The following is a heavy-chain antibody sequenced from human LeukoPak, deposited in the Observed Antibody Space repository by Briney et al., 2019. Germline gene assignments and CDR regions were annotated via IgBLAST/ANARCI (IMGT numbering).Heavy chain of an antibody. CDR3: ARDQGYEGRGNYYPYHFDC. D-gene: IGHD3-22*01. CDR2: INSSGTFT. J-gene: IGHJ4*02. Sequence: GGALILSCAGSGFTFSSYGMYWIRQAPGKGLDWVSSINSSGTFTCYAGSVKGRFIISRDNAKNSPYLQMSSLTAEDTAFYYCARDQGYEGRGNYYPYHFDCWGQGTLVNVSS. CDR1: GFTFSSYG. V-gene: IGHV3-21*01.